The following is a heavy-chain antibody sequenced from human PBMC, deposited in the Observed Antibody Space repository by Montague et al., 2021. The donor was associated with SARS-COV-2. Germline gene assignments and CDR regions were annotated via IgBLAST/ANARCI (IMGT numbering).Heavy chain of an antibody. V-gene: IGHV3-74*01. CDR2: INSDVSIT. J-gene: IGHJ6*03. CDR1: GFTFSSYW. Sequence: SLILSCAASGFTFSSYWLHWVRQAPGKGLVWVSRINSDVSITNYSDSVKGRFTISRDNAKNALYLQMNSLRDDDTAVYYCARETIVPAAIGYYYYMDVWGKGTPVTVSS. D-gene: IGHD2-2*01. CDR3: ARETIVPAAIGYYYYMDV.